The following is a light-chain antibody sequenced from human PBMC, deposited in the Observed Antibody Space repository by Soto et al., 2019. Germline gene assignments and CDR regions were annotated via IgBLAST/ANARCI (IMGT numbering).Light chain of an antibody. CDR3: QQYGNSPPIT. Sequence: EIVLTQSPGTLSLSPGERATLSCRASQSVSSNYLAWYQQKPGQAPRLLIYGASTRATGISDRFSGSGSGTDFTLTISRLEPEDFAVYYCQQYGNSPPITFGGGTKVDIK. J-gene: IGKJ4*01. CDR1: QSVSSNY. V-gene: IGKV3-20*01. CDR2: GAS.